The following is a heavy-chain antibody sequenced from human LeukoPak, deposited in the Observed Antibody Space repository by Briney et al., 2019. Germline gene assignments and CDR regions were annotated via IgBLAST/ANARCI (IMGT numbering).Heavy chain of an antibody. D-gene: IGHD6-19*01. V-gene: IGHV3-23*01. CDR2: ISGSGHST. CDR1: GFTFTSSA. CDR3: ALGIRSSGWSEIVDY. J-gene: IGHJ4*02. Sequence: GGSLRLSCAASGFTFTSSAMSWVRQPPGKGLEWVSVISGSGHSTDYADSVKGRFTVSRDNSKNTLYLQMNSLRAEDTAVYYCALGIRSSGWSEIVDYWGQGTLVTVSS.